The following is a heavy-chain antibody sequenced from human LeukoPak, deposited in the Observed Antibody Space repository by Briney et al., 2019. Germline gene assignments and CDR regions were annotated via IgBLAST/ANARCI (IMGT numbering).Heavy chain of an antibody. CDR1: GFTFSSYG. D-gene: IGHD2-8*01. CDR2: IRYDGSNK. J-gene: IGHJ4*02. V-gene: IGHV3-30*02. CDR3: AGRMSAALDY. Sequence: PGGSLRLSCAASGFTFSSYGMHWVRQAPGKGLEWVAFIRYDGSNKYYADSVKGRFTISRDNSKSTLYLQMNSLRAEDTAVYYCAGRMSAALDYWGQGTLVTVSS.